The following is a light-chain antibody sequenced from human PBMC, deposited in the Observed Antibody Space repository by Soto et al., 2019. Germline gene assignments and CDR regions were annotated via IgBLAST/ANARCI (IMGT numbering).Light chain of an antibody. CDR2: GTS. CDR1: QSVDSY. J-gene: IGKJ5*01. V-gene: IGKV3-20*01. Sequence: EIVLTQSPDTLSLSPGERATVSCRASQSVDSYLAWYRQKPGQAPRLLIYGTSSRAIGIPGRFSGSGSGTDFTLTISRVEPEDFAVYYCQQYATSPTTFGQGARLDNK. CDR3: QQYATSPTT.